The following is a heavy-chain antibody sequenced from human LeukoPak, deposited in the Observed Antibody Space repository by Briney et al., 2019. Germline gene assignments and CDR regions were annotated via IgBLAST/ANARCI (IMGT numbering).Heavy chain of an antibody. CDR3: ARVCYYGSGSYIDY. D-gene: IGHD3-10*01. CDR2: LYYSGST. J-gene: IGHJ4*02. Sequence: PSETLSLTCTVSGGSISSHYWSWIRQSPGKGLEWIGYLYYSGSTKYNPSLKSRVTTSVDTSKNQFSLKLSSVTAADTAVYYCARVCYYGSGSYIDYWGQGTLVTVSS. V-gene: IGHV4-59*11. CDR1: GGSISSHY.